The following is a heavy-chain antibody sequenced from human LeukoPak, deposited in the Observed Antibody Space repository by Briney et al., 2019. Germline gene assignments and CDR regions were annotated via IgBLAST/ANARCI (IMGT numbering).Heavy chain of an antibody. CDR1: GYTFTSHD. CDR3: ARGLDGSDYVGY. J-gene: IGHJ4*02. Sequence: ASVKVSCKASGYTFTSHDINWVRQATGQGLEWMGWMNPNSGYTGYEQKFQGRVTMTRNTSISTAYMELSSLRSEDTAVYYCARGLDGSDYVGYWGQGTLVTVSS. V-gene: IGHV1-8*01. CDR2: MNPNSGYT. D-gene: IGHD3-10*01.